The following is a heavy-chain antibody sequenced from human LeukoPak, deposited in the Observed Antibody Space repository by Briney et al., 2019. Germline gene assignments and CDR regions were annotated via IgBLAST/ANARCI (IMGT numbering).Heavy chain of an antibody. CDR1: GFMFTGYS. Sequence: GGSLRLSCAASGFMFTGYSMTWVRQAPGKGLEWISYINAGSDYIYYADSVEGRFTISRDNAKNSVSLQMNSLRAEDTAVYYCARGMPTVTVWLFDYWGQGTLVTVSS. CDR2: INAGSDYI. D-gene: IGHD4-17*01. J-gene: IGHJ4*02. CDR3: ARGMPTVTVWLFDY. V-gene: IGHV3-21*05.